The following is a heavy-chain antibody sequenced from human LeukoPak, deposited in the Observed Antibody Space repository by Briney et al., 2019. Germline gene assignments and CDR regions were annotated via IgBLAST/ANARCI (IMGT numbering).Heavy chain of an antibody. Sequence: ASVKVSCKASGYTFTSYAMNWVRQAPGQGLEWMGWINTNTGNPTYAQGFTGRFVFSLDTSASTAYLQISSLKAEDTAVYYCARVPRDGYNRAYFGYWGQGTLVTVSS. D-gene: IGHD5-24*01. CDR3: ARVPRDGYNRAYFGY. J-gene: IGHJ4*02. V-gene: IGHV7-4-1*02. CDR1: GYTFTSYA. CDR2: INTNTGNP.